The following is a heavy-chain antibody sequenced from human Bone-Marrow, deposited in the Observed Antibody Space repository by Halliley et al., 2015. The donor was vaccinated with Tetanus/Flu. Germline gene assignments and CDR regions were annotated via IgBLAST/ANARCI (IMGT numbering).Heavy chain of an antibody. V-gene: IGHV1-18*01. D-gene: IGHD1-26*01. CDR3: ARDIQYSGAYQGAYYFDQ. CDR2: SGYSGKT. J-gene: IGHJ4*02. Sequence: SGYSGKTNYAQQFQGRVTMTIDRSTYPAYMDLRSLGSDDTAIYYCARDIQYSGAYQGAYYFDQWGQGTLVTVSS.